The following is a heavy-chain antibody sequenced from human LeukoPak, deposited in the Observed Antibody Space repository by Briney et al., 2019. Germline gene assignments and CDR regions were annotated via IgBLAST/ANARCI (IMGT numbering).Heavy chain of an antibody. D-gene: IGHD6-19*01. CDR1: GFTFSSYG. CDR3: ARDQLGVVGSGVPGIAVAGNGPYFQH. J-gene: IGHJ1*01. V-gene: IGHV3-33*01. Sequence: GGSLRLSCAASGFTFSSYGIHWVRQAPGKGLEWVAVISYDGSNKYYADSVKGRFTISRDNSKIRLYLQMNSLRAEDTAVYYCARDQLGVVGSGVPGIAVAGNGPYFQHWGQGT. CDR2: ISYDGSNK.